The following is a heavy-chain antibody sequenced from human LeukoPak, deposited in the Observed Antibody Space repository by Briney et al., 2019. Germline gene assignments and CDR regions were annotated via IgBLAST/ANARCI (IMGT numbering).Heavy chain of an antibody. CDR1: GGSISSYY. CDR2: VYRSGST. CDR3: ASFYYDSSGYPLGFDY. D-gene: IGHD3-22*01. J-gene: IGHJ4*02. Sequence: SSETLSLTCTVSGGSISSYYWSWIRQPAGKGLEWIGRVYRSGSTYYNPSLKSRVTISVDTSKNQFSLKLSSVTAADTAVYYCASFYYDSSGYPLGFDYWGQGTLVTVSS. V-gene: IGHV4-4*07.